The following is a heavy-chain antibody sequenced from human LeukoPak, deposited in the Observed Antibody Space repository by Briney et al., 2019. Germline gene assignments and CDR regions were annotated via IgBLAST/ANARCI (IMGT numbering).Heavy chain of an antibody. CDR1: GCTFSSYA. Sequence: SVKVSCKASGCTFSSYAISWVRQAPGQGLEWMGGIIPILGIANYAQKFQGRVTITADKSTSTAYMELSSLRSEDTAVYYCARVAGITGTTPFDYWGQGTLVTVSS. D-gene: IGHD1-7*01. CDR3: ARVAGITGTTPFDY. J-gene: IGHJ4*02. CDR2: IIPILGIA. V-gene: IGHV1-69*10.